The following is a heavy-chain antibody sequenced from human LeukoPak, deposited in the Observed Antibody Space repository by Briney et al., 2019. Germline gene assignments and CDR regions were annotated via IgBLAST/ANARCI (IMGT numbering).Heavy chain of an antibody. CDR2: ITQDGSEK. D-gene: IGHD3-10*01. Sequence: PLRCLRLSRAASGLTFTSVWTRSGRQAPREGLGRVSSITQDGSEKYYVDSVKGRFTISRDNAKNSLYLQMNSLRAEDTAVYYCAREGWFGDHYYYYYMDVWGKGTTVTISS. CDR1: GLTFTSVW. V-gene: IGHV3-7*01. J-gene: IGHJ6*03. CDR3: AREGWFGDHYYYYYMDV.